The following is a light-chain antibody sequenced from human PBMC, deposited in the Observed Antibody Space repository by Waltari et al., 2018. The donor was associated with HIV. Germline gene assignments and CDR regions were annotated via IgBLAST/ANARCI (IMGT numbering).Light chain of an antibody. CDR1: NIGNKG. CDR3: QVWDRPSDQWV. Sequence: YVLTLPPSVSVAPGEMARLTCGGNNIGNKGVHWYQLKSGQAPLLVIFDNVDRPSRITERFSGSISGFTATLAISRVEPGDEAVYYCQVWDRPSDQWVFGGGTTLIV. V-gene: IGLV3-21*01. CDR2: DNV. J-gene: IGLJ3*02.